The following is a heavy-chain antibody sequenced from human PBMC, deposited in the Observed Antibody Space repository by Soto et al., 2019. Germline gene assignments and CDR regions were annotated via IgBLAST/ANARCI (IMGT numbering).Heavy chain of an antibody. J-gene: IGHJ4*02. CDR1: GFTFEKYV. D-gene: IGHD6-19*01. Sequence: PGGSLRLSCAASGFTFEKYVMHWVRQTPGKGLECVSSITPNSDRVIYVDSVKGRFTISRDNARNSLSLQMNGLRVEDTAMYYCGRSISGWSRFDYWGQGILVTVSS. CDR2: ITPNSDRV. CDR3: GRSISGWSRFDY. V-gene: IGHV3-9*01.